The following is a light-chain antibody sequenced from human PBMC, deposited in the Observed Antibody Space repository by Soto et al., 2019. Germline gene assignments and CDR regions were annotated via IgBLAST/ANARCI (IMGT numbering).Light chain of an antibody. CDR1: SSDVGGYNF. Sequence: QSVLTQPASVSGSPGQSITISCTGTSSDVGGYNFVSWYQQHPGNAPKLMISDVSNRPSGGSNRFSGSKSGNTASLTISGLQAEDEADYYCRSYTSSSTSYVFGTGTKVTVL. J-gene: IGLJ1*01. CDR3: RSYTSSSTSYV. CDR2: DVS. V-gene: IGLV2-14*03.